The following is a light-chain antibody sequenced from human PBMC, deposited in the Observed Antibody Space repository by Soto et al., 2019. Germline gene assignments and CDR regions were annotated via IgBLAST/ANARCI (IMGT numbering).Light chain of an antibody. CDR1: PGDVGTYNL. CDR3: CSYAGSSTSVV. J-gene: IGLJ3*02. Sequence: QSALTQPASVSGSPGQSITISCTETPGDVGTYNLVSWYQQHPGTAPKLMIYEGTKRPSGVSNRFSGSKSGNTASLTISGLQAEDEADYYCCSYAGSSTSVVFGGGTKLTVL. V-gene: IGLV2-23*01. CDR2: EGT.